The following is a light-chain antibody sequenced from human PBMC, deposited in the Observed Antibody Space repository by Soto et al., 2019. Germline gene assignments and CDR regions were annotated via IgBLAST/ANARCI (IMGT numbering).Light chain of an antibody. CDR3: PQYGSPRT. V-gene: IGKV3-20*01. Sequence: EIVLTQSPGTLSLSPGERATLSCRASQSVSSSYLAWYQQKPGQAPRLLIYGASSRATGIPDRFSGSGSGTDFTLTISRLEPEDFALYYCPQYGSPRTFGQGTNVDI. CDR1: QSVSSSY. J-gene: IGKJ1*01. CDR2: GAS.